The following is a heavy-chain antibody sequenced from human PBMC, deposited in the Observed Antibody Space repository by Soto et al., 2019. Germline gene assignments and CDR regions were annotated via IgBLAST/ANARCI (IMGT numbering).Heavy chain of an antibody. CDR1: GGSISSYY. J-gene: IGHJ3*02. Sequence: SGTLSLTCTVSGGSISSYYWSWIRQPPGKGLEWIGYIYYSGSTNYNPSLKSRVTISVDTSKNQFSLKLSSVTAADTAVYYCARERRDGYKRAFDIWGQGTMVTVSS. D-gene: IGHD5-12*01. CDR3: ARERRDGYKRAFDI. CDR2: IYYSGST. V-gene: IGHV4-59*01.